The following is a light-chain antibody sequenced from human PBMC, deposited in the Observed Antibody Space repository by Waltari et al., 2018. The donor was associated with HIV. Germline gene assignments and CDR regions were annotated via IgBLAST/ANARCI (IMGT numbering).Light chain of an antibody. J-gene: IGLJ2*01. V-gene: IGLV1-51*01. CDR3: EAWDSSLRAVL. Sequence: QSVLTQPPSVSAAPGQKVTISCSGSTSNIGNKYVSWYRQLPGTAPKLLIYDNSKLPSGIPDRFSGSKSGTSATLDITGLQSGDEANYYCEAWDSSLRAVLFGGGTKVTVL. CDR2: DNS. CDR1: TSNIGNKY.